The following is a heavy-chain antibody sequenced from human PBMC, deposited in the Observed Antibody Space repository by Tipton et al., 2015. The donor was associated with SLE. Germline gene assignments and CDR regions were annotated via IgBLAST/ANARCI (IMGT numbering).Heavy chain of an antibody. J-gene: IGHJ3*02. D-gene: IGHD4-11*01. CDR1: GGSFSGYY. V-gene: IGHV4-34*01. CDR2: INHRGST. CDR3: ARGALHHDAFDI. Sequence: TLSLSCAVYGGSFSGYYWSWIRQPPGKGLEWIGEINHRGSTNYNPSLKSRVTISVDTSKNQFSLKLSSVTAADTAVYYCARGALHHDAFDIWGQGTMVTVSS.